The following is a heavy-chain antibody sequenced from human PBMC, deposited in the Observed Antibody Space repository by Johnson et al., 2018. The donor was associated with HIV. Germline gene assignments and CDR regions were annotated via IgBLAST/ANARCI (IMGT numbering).Heavy chain of an antibody. CDR1: GFTFDDYG. V-gene: IGHV3-11*04. CDR2: ISKSGSTI. CDR3: ARIPGSGWDHDAFDI. J-gene: IGHJ3*02. Sequence: QVQLVESGGGVVQPGRSLRLSCAASGFTFDDYGMTWIRQAPGKGLEWISYISKSGSTIYYADSVKGRFTISRDNAKNSLYLQMNSLRAEDTAVYYCARIPGSGWDHDAFDIWGQGTMVTVSS. D-gene: IGHD6-19*01.